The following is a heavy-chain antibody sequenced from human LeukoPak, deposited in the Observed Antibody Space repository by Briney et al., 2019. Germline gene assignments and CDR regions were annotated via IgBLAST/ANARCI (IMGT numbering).Heavy chain of an antibody. CDR2: INPNSGGT. D-gene: IGHD4-17*01. CDR1: GYTFTGYY. J-gene: IGHJ2*01. V-gene: IGHV1-2*02. CDR3: ARAYGDYAGWYFDL. Sequence: ASVKVSCKASGYTFTGYYMHWVRQAPGQGLEWMGWINPNSGGTNYAQKFQGRVTMTRDTSISTAYMELSRLRSDDTAVYYCARAYGDYAGWYFDLWGQGTLVTVSS.